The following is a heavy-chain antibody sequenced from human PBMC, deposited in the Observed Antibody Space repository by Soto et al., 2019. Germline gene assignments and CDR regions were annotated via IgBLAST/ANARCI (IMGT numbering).Heavy chain of an antibody. CDR1: GFSLSTSGVG. V-gene: IGHV2-5*02. J-gene: IGHJ4*02. Sequence: QITLKESGPTLVKPTQTLTLTCTFSGFSLSTSGVGVGWIRQPPGKALEWLALIYWDDDKRYRPSLRSRLTITKDTYNXXVXLXXTHMDPVDTATYYCTHSDTVTFAGVSTRNHDHFDSWGQGTLVTVSS. CDR2: IYWDDDK. D-gene: IGHD3-16*01. CDR3: THSDTVTFAGVSTRNHDHFDS.